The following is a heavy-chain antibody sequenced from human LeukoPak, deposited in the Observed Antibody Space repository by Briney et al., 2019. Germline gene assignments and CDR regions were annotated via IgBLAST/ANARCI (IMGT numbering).Heavy chain of an antibody. CDR2: IIPIFGTA. Sequence: GASVKVSCKASGGTFSSYAISWVRQAPGQGLEWMGGIIPIFGTANYAQKFQGRVTITADESTSTAYMELSSLRSEDTAVYYCARVPSAAGYYFDYWGPGNPGHRLL. D-gene: IGHD6-13*01. J-gene: IGHJ4*02. CDR3: ARVPSAAGYYFDY. CDR1: GGTFSSYA. V-gene: IGHV1-69*13.